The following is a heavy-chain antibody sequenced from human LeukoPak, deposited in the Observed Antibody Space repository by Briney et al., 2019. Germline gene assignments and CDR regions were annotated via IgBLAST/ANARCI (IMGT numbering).Heavy chain of an antibody. V-gene: IGHV3-15*01. Sequence: PGGSLRLSCAASGLSFSHAWMTCVRQAPGKGLEWIGRIQSETDGGTTDYAAPVKGRFTISRDDSKNMLYLQMNSLKNEDTAVYYCTTSPQWLENWGQGTLVTVSP. CDR3: TTSPQWLEN. CDR2: IQSETDGGTT. D-gene: IGHD6-19*01. J-gene: IGHJ4*02. CDR1: GLSFSHAW.